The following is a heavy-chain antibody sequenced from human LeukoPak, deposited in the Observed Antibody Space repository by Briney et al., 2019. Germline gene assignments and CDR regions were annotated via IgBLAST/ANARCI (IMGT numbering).Heavy chain of an antibody. CDR2: INPSGGST. J-gene: IGHJ6*03. CDR3: ARGPLVVPAAITHTHYYYYYMDV. V-gene: IGHV1-46*01. CDR1: GYTFTSYY. D-gene: IGHD2-2*01. Sequence: ASVKVSCKASGYTFTSYYMHWVRQAPGQGLEWMGIINPSGGSTSYAQKFQGRVTMTRDTSTSTVYMELSSLRSEDTAVYYCARGPLVVPAAITHTHYYYYYMDVWGKGTTVTTSS.